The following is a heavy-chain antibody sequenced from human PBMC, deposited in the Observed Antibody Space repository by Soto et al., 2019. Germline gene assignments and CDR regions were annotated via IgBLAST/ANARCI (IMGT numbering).Heavy chain of an antibody. D-gene: IGHD3-22*01. J-gene: IGHJ4*02. CDR1: GGSISSSSYY. V-gene: IGHV4-39*01. CDR2: IYYSGST. Sequence: SETLSLTCTVSGGSISSSSYYWGWIRQPPGKGLEWIGSIYYSGSTYHNPSLKSRVTISVDTSKNQFSLKLSSVTAADTAVYYCARSGYYYDSSGFPFDYWGQGTLVTVSS. CDR3: ARSGYYYDSSGFPFDY.